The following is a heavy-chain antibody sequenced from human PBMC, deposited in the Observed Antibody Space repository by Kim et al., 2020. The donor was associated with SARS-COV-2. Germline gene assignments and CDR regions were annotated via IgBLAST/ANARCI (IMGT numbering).Heavy chain of an antibody. V-gene: IGHV4-34*01. J-gene: IGHJ4*02. Sequence: STNYNPSLKSRVTISVHTAKNQFSLKLSSVTAADTAVYYCAREGDGGHYYWGQGTLVTVSS. CDR3: AREGDGGHYY. CDR2: ST. D-gene: IGHD3-16*01.